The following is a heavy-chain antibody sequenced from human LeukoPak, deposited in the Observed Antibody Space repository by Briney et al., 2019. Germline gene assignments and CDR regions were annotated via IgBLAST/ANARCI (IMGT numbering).Heavy chain of an antibody. J-gene: IGHJ6*03. CDR3: ARRRGSDISRLYSYYMDV. Sequence: KSSETLSLACTVSGGSMTYYYWSWIREPPRKGLEWGGVIYSSGGTTYNPSLASRLTISVDTSKKPFSLKLSSVTGADTAVYYCARRRGSDISRLYSYYMDVSGKGNPVTVSS. CDR2: IYSSGGT. D-gene: IGHD3-9*01. CDR1: GGSMTYYY. V-gene: IGHV4-59*08.